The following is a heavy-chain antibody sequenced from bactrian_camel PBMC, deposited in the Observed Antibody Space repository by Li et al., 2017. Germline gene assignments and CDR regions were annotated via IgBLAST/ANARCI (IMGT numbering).Heavy chain of an antibody. CDR3: AGGTSSFCTYASSGFSY. V-gene: IGHV3S40*01. D-gene: IGHD1*01. Sequence: DVQLVESGGGLVQPGGSLRLSCVASGITFSRHDMSWVRQAPGKEVEWVAGITSLPSLFRAASYADSVKGRFTISRDNAKDTLYLDMNMLKPEDTAMYYCAGGTSSFCTYASSGFSYWGQGTQVTVS. CDR2: ITSLPSLFRAA. J-gene: IGHJ4*01. CDR1: GITFSRHD.